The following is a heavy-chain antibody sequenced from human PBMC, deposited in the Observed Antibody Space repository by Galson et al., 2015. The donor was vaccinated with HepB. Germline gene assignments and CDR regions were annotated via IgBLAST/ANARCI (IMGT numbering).Heavy chain of an antibody. J-gene: IGHJ4*02. CDR2: INQGASEK. Sequence: SLRLSCAASEFSFSNYWMTWVRQAPGKGPEWVANINQGASEKYYVDSVKGRFTISRDNAENSLYLQMNSPRAEDTAVYYCTTEGRYRSSAGIFEYWGQGALVTVSS. D-gene: IGHD3-16*02. CDR1: EFSFSNYW. CDR3: TTEGRYRSSAGIFEY. V-gene: IGHV3-7*03.